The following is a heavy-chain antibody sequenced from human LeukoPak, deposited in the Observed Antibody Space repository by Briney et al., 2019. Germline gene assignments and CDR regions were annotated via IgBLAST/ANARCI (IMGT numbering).Heavy chain of an antibody. V-gene: IGHV4-61*08. CDR1: GGPVSTIGYS. J-gene: IGHJ4*02. Sequence: SETLSLTCGVPGGPVSTIGYSWSWIRQPPGKGLEWIGYIYYSGSTNYNPSLKSRVTISVDTSMNQFSLKLSSVTAADTAVYYCAREKGNSYGYDYWGQGTLVTVSS. CDR3: AREKGNSYGYDY. CDR2: IYYSGST. D-gene: IGHD5-18*01.